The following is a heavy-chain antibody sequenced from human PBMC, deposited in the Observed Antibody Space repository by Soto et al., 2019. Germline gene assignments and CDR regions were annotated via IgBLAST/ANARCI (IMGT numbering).Heavy chain of an antibody. Sequence: QVQLQESGPGLVKPSGTLSLTCAVSGGSISSSNWWSWVRQPPGKGLEWIGEIYHSGSTNYNPSLKSRVTISVDKSKNQFSLKLSSVTAADTAVYYCARGHLYYYDSSGCYFDYWCQGTLVTVSS. CDR3: ARGHLYYYDSSGCYFDY. CDR1: GGSISSSNW. V-gene: IGHV4-4*02. J-gene: IGHJ4*02. CDR2: IYHSGST. D-gene: IGHD3-22*01.